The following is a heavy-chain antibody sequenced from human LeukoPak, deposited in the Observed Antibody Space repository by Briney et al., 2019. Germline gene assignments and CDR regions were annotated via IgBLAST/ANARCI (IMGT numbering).Heavy chain of an antibody. V-gene: IGHV3-30*04. CDR2: ISYDGSNK. CDR1: GFTFSSYA. CDR3: ATYRQVLLPFES. Sequence: GGSLRLSCAASGFTFSSYAMHWVRQAPGKGLEWVAVISYDGSNKYYADSVKGRFTISRDNSKNTLYLQMNTLRAEDTAVHYCATYRQVLLPFESWGQGTLVTVSS. D-gene: IGHD2-8*02. J-gene: IGHJ4*02.